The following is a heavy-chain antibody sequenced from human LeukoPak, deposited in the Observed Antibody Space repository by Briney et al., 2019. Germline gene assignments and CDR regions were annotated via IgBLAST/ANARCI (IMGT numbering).Heavy chain of an antibody. V-gene: IGHV4-59*01. D-gene: IGHD4-17*01. J-gene: IGHJ4*02. CDR3: ARGGRAGDYGYFFDY. CDR1: AGSISSYY. CDR2: IYASANIYDSGNT. Sequence: SETLSLTCTVPAGSISSYYWSWIRPSPGQGPECIGYIYASANIYDSGNTNYTPSLKSRVTISLDTSNIQFSLKLFSLTAADTAVYYCARGGRAGDYGYFFDYWGQGTLVTVSS.